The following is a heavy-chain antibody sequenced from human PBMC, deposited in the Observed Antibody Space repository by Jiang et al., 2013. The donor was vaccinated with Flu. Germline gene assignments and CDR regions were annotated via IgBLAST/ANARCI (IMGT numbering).Heavy chain of an antibody. V-gene: IGHV4-59*08. CDR3: ARQGYCSGATCMYWYFDF. Sequence: TLSLTCSVSGGSLRSYHWGWIRQTPGKDLEWIGTIYHSSSSYYNPSLKSRVTVSVDTSRNQFSLRLTSVTTADTAIYYCARQGYCSGATCMYWYFDFWGRGTLVTVSS. CDR2: IYHSSSS. J-gene: IGHJ2*01. CDR1: GGSLRSYH. D-gene: IGHD2-15*01.